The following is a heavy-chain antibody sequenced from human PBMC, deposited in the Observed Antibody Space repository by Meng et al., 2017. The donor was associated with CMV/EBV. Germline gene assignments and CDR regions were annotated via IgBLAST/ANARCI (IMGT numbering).Heavy chain of an antibody. CDR3: ARGERWLPQGFDN. CDR1: GGSFSGYY. Sequence: GSLRLSCAVYGGSFSGYYWSWIRQPPGKGLEWIGEINHSGSTNYNPSLKSRVTISVDTSKNQFSLKLSSVTAADTAVYYCARGERWLPQGFDNWGQGTLVTVSS. CDR2: INHSGST. J-gene: IGHJ4*02. V-gene: IGHV4-34*01. D-gene: IGHD5-24*01.